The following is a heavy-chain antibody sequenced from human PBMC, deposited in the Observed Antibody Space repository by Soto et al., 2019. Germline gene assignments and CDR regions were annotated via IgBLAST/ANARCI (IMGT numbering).Heavy chain of an antibody. CDR2: IIPIFGTA. J-gene: IGHJ4*02. CDR3: ASSYYYDSSGSIEGY. Sequence: SVKVSCKASGGTFSNYAITWVRQAPGQGLEWMGGIIPIFGTANYAQKFQGRVTITADESTSTAYMELSSLRSEDTAVYYCASSYYYDSSGSIEGYWGQGTLVTVSS. V-gene: IGHV1-69*13. CDR1: GGTFSNYA. D-gene: IGHD3-22*01.